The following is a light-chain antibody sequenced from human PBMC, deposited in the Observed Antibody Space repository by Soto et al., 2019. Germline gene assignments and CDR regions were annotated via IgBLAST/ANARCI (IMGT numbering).Light chain of an antibody. CDR3: QQYNSYSS. V-gene: IGKV1-5*03. Sequence: SPTNQSPSTLSAYSMAPVTITFRASQSIGSWLAWFQQKPGKAPKVLIYKASSLESGVPSMFSGSGSGTEFTLTISSLQPDDFATYYCQQYNSYSSFGQGTKVDI. CDR1: QSIGSW. J-gene: IGKJ1*01. CDR2: KAS.